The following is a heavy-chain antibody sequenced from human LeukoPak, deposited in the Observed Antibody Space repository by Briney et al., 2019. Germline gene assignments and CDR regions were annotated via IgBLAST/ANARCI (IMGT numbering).Heavy chain of an antibody. CDR3: ARGYSSGLPYYYYYGMDV. CDR1: GYTFTGYY. D-gene: IGHD6-19*01. CDR2: ISAYNGNT. Sequence: ASVKVSCKASGYTFTGYYMHWVRQAPGQGLEWMGWISAYNGNTNYAQKLQGRVTMTTDTSTSTAYMELRSLRSDDTAVYYCARGYSSGLPYYYYYGMDVWGQGTTVTVSS. V-gene: IGHV1-18*04. J-gene: IGHJ6*02.